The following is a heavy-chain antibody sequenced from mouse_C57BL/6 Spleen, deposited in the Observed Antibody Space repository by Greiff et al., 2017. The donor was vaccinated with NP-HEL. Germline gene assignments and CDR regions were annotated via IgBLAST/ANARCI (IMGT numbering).Heavy chain of an antibody. CDR3: ARQGSYYTYYYAWDY. Sequence: EVQLQQSVAELVRPGEAVKGEGKEEGGKRKKKEREGGKERREKVKQWIGKIDPANGNTKYAHKFQGTATITADTSNNTAYLQLSSLTSEDTAIYYCARQGSYYTYYYAWDYWGQGTSVTVSA. D-gene: IGHD2-12*01. CDR2: IDPANGNT. CDR1: GGKRKKKE. J-gene: IGHJ4*01. V-gene: IGHV14-3*01.